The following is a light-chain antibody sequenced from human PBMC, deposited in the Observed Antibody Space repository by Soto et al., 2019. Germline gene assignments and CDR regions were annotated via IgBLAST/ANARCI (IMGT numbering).Light chain of an antibody. CDR1: QSVSNNY. Sequence: EIVMTQSPATLSVSPGGRATVACRASQSVSNNYLAWYQQKPGQAPRLLIYGASNRATGIPDRFSGSGSGTDFTLTISRLEPEDFAVYYCQQYGSSGTFGQGTKVDIK. V-gene: IGKV3-20*01. CDR2: GAS. CDR3: QQYGSSGT. J-gene: IGKJ1*01.